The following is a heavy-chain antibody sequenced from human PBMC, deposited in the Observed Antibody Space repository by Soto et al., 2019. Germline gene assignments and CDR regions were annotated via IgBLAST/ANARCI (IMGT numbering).Heavy chain of an antibody. Sequence: PGESLKISCKGSGYTFTTYWIGWVRQMPGKGLEWMGIIFPRDSDTRYSPSFQGQVTISADKSIDTAYLQWSSLEASDTAMYYCARSIYDSSGFKSPLTPGLQYYSDYWGQGTLVTVSS. CDR3: ARSIYDSSGFKSPLTPGLQYYSDY. J-gene: IGHJ4*02. V-gene: IGHV5-51*01. CDR1: GYTFTTYW. CDR2: IFPRDSDT. D-gene: IGHD3-22*01.